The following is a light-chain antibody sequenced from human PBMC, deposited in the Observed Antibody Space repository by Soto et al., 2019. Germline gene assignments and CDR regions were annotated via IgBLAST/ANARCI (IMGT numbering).Light chain of an antibody. J-gene: IGKJ1*01. Sequence: SQVTQSPSSLSAAVGDRVTITCRASQSISSYLNWYQQKPGKAPKLLIYAASSLQSGVPSRFSGSGSGTDFTLTISSLQPEDFATYYCQQSYSTAVTFGQGTKVDI. CDR1: QSISSY. CDR3: QQSYSTAVT. CDR2: AAS. V-gene: IGKV1-39*01.